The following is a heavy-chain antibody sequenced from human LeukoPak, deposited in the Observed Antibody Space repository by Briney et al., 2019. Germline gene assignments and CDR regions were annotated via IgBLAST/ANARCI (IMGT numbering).Heavy chain of an antibody. J-gene: IGHJ4*02. CDR3: ATAGTRPLDNFLDS. CDR1: EGTFSTFA. D-gene: IGHD5-24*01. Sequence: SVKVSCKASEGTFSTFAITWVRQAPGQGLEWMGGISPVFGSANYAQKFQGRVAIATDDSTTTAYLELSSLRSEDTAVYFCATAGTRPLDNFLDSWGQGTLVTVSS. CDR2: ISPVFGSA. V-gene: IGHV1-69*05.